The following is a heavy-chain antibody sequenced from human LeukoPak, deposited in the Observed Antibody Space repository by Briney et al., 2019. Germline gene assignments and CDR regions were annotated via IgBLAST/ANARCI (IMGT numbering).Heavy chain of an antibody. Sequence: GGTLTLTCAASGCTFSSDARSWVRQPPGKGLEWIAAISRSGGSTYYADSVKGRFTISRDNSKNTLFLQMNSLRAEDTAVYYCAKGVITMVRGVNGGYFDYWGQGTLVTVSS. D-gene: IGHD3-10*01. J-gene: IGHJ4*02. CDR1: GCTFSSDA. V-gene: IGHV3-23*01. CDR3: AKGVITMVRGVNGGYFDY. CDR2: ISRSGGST.